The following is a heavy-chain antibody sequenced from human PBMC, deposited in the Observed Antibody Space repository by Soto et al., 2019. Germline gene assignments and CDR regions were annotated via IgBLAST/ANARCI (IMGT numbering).Heavy chain of an antibody. CDR1: GGSFSGYY. J-gene: IGHJ4*02. CDR2: INHSGST. CDR3: ARGPRITMVRGVRIDY. Sequence: SETLSLTCAVYGGSFSGYYWSWIRQPPGKGLEWIGEINHSGSTNYNPSLKSRVTVSVDTSKNQFSLKLSSVTAADTAVYYCARGPRITMVRGVRIDYWGQGTLVTVSS. D-gene: IGHD3-10*01. V-gene: IGHV4-34*01.